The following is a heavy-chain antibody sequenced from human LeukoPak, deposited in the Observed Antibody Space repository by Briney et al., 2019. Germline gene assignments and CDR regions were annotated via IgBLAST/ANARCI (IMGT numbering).Heavy chain of an antibody. CDR3: ARALPMIVLVPNPAFDI. Sequence: SETLSLTCTVSGGSISSGGYYWSWIRQHPGKGLEWLGYIYYSGSTYYNPSLKSRVTISVDTSRNQFSLKLSSVTAAGTAVYYCARALPMIVLVPNPAFDIWGQGTMVTVSS. CDR2: IYYSGST. D-gene: IGHD3-22*01. CDR1: GGSISSGGYY. J-gene: IGHJ3*02. V-gene: IGHV4-31*03.